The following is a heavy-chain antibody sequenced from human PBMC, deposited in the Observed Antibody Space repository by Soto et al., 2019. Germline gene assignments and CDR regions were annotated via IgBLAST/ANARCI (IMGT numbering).Heavy chain of an antibody. CDR3: VSAGQQLVWYFDY. CDR1: GFIFTNYG. J-gene: IGHJ4*01. V-gene: IGHV3-33*01. CDR2: IWYDGSKK. D-gene: IGHD6-13*01. Sequence: GGSLRLSCAASGFIFTNYGIHWVRQAPGKGLEWVAVIWYDGSKKYYADSVKGRFTISRDSSKNTVDLEMNSLRVEDTAVYHCVSAGQQLVWYFDYWGHGTLVTVSS.